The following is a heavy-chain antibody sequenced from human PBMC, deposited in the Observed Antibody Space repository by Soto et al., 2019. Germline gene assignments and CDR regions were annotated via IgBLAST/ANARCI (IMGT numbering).Heavy chain of an antibody. V-gene: IGHV3-33*01. CDR2: IWHDGKNK. Sequence: QVQVVESGGGVVQPGRSLRLSCAASGFTFSSFGRHWVRQAPGKGLEWVAVIWHDGKNKYYADSAKGRFTISRDNSKNTLYLQMNSLRAEDTAVYYCARDPGQDEAMDYWGQGTLVTVSS. J-gene: IGHJ4*02. CDR1: GFTFSSFG. CDR3: ARDPGQDEAMDY.